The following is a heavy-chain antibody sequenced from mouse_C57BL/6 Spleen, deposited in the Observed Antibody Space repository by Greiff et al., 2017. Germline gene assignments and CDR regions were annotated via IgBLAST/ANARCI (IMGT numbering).Heavy chain of an antibody. CDR2: ISSGSSTI. CDR3: ARREYGNSYYAMDY. CDR1: GFTFSDYG. D-gene: IGHD2-1*01. J-gene: IGHJ4*01. V-gene: IGHV5-17*01. Sequence: EVMLVESGGGLVKPGGSLKLSCAASGFTFSDYGMHWVRQAPEKGLEWVAYISSGSSTIYYADTVKGRFTISRDNAKNTLFLQMTSLRSEDTAMYYCARREYGNSYYAMDYWGQGTSVTVSS.